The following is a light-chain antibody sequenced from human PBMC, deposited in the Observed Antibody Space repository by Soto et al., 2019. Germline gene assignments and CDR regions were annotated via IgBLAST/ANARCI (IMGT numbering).Light chain of an antibody. CDR2: EGN. CDR1: SSDVGSYNL. Sequence: QSVLTQPASVSGSPGQSITISCTGTSSDVGSYNLVSWYQQHPGKAPKLMISEGNKRPSGISNRFSGSKSGNTASLTISGLQAEDEADYYCCSFATSGTGVFGGGTKVTVL. V-gene: IGLV2-23*01. CDR3: CSFATSGTGV. J-gene: IGLJ3*02.